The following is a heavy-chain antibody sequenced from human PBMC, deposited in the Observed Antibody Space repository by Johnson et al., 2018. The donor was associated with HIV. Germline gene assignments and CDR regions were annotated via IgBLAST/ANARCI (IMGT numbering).Heavy chain of an antibody. V-gene: IGHV3-30*14. J-gene: IGHJ3*02. CDR3: ARTRQGPFDI. CDR1: GFTFSSYA. Sequence: QVQLVESGGGVVQPGRSLRLSCAASGFTFSSYAMHWVRQAPGKGLAWVAVISYDGSNKYYADSVKGRFTISRDNSKNTLYLQMNSLRPQDTAVYYCARTRQGPFDIWGQGTMVTVSS. CDR2: ISYDGSNK.